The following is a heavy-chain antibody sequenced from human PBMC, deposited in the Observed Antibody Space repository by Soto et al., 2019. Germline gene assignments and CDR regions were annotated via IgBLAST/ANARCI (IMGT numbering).Heavy chain of an antibody. CDR2: IIPIFGTA. Sequence: QMQLVQSGAEVKKPGSSVKVSCKASEGTFSSYSINWVRQAPGQGLEWMGEIIPIFGTANYAQKFQGRVTITADESTRTAYMELSSLRSEDTAVYYCARDGGRHSGGIDYWGQGTLVTVSS. CDR3: ARDGGRHSGGIDY. V-gene: IGHV1-69*01. D-gene: IGHD1-26*01. CDR1: EGTFSSYS. J-gene: IGHJ4*02.